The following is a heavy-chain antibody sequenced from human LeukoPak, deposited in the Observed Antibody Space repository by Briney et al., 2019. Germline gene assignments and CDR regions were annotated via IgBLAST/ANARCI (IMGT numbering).Heavy chain of an antibody. Sequence: GGSLRLSCAASGFTFSSYAMSWVRQAPGKGLEWVSAISGSGGSTYYADSVKGRFTISRDNSKNTLYLQMNSLRAEDTAVYYCAKFMDSSGYFIDYYYYYGMDVWGQGTTVTVSS. CDR2: ISGSGGST. CDR1: GFTFSSYA. V-gene: IGHV3-23*01. D-gene: IGHD3-22*01. CDR3: AKFMDSSGYFIDYYYYYGMDV. J-gene: IGHJ6*02.